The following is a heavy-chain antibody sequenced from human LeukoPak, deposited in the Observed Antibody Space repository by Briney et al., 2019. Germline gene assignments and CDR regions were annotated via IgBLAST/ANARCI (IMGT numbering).Heavy chain of an antibody. CDR2: ISYDGSNK. D-gene: IGHD6-13*01. V-gene: IGHV3-30*18. J-gene: IGHJ4*02. Sequence: PGGSLKLSCAAPGFTFSSYGMHWGRQAPGKGLEWVAVISYDGSNKYYADSVKGRFTISRDNSKNTLYLQMNSLRAEDTAVYYCAKLIAAAGISWGQGTLVTVSS. CDR3: AKLIAAAGIS. CDR1: GFTFSSYG.